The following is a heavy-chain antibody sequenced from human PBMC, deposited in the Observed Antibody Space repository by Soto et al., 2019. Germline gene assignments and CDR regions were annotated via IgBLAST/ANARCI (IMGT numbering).Heavy chain of an antibody. CDR3: AHSLASAGLRILDY. CDR1: GFSLSTSGVG. J-gene: IGHJ4*02. V-gene: IGHV2-5*02. CDR2: IYWDDDK. Sequence: QITLKESGPTLVKPTQTLTLTCTFSGFSLSTSGVGVGWIRQPPGKALEWLALIYWDDDKRYSPSLKSRLTITKETSKKQVVLTMTNMDPVDTATYYCAHSLASAGLRILDYWGQGTLVTVSS. D-gene: IGHD6-13*01.